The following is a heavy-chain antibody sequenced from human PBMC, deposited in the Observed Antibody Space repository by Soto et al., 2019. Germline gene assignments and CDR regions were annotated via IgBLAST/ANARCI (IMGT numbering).Heavy chain of an antibody. V-gene: IGHV3-30-3*01. Sequence: QVHLVESGGGVAQPGRSLRLSCVASGFTFDTYGIHWVRQAPGKGLQWVALISYEGSNTYYADSVRGRFTSSRDNSKSLPYLQISDLRPVDTSVYQAAGVAHGNNRYYTSGVDYW. CDR3: AGVAHGNNRYYTSGVDYW. J-gene: IGHJ2*01. CDR2: ISYEGSNT. D-gene: IGHD3-3*01. CDR1: GFTFDTYG.